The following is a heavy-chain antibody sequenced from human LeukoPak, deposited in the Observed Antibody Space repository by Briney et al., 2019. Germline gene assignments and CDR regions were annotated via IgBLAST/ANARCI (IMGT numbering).Heavy chain of an antibody. CDR2: ISSSGSTI. D-gene: IGHD5-18*01. Sequence: GGSLRLSCAASGFTFSSYEMNWVRQAPGKGLEWVSYISSSGSTIYYAASVKGRFTISRDNAKNSLYLQMKSLRAEDTAVYYCARDPGYSYGFDIWGQGTMVTVSS. V-gene: IGHV3-48*03. J-gene: IGHJ3*02. CDR1: GFTFSSYE. CDR3: ARDPGYSYGFDI.